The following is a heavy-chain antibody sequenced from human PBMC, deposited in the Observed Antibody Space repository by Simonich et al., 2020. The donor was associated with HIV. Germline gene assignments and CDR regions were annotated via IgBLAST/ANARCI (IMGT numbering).Heavy chain of an antibody. Sequence: EVQLVQSGAEVKKPGESLQISCKGSGYSFTSYWIVWVSQMPGKGLGWMGIVYPGDSGTKYSPAFQGQVNISADKYISTAYLQWSSLKASDTAMYYCAKSNGNWFDPWGRGTLVTVSS. V-gene: IGHV5-51*01. CDR3: AKSNGNWFDP. CDR1: GYSFTSYW. J-gene: IGHJ5*02. CDR2: VYPGDSGT. D-gene: IGHD7-27*01.